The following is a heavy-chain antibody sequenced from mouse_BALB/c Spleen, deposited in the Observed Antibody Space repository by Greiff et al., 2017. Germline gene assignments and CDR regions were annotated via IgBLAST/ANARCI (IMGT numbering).Heavy chain of an antibody. V-gene: IGHV3-2*02. CDR3: AKGDYYGSSAWFAY. J-gene: IGHJ3*01. CDR2: RSYNGSP. CDR1: GYSITSVYA. Sequence: EVKLVESGPGLVKPSQSLSLTCTVTGYSITSVYAWNWIRQFPGNKLEWLGYRSYNGSPNYNPSLKSRIPITRDTAKNQFFLQLNSVTTEDTATYYCAKGDYYGSSAWFAYWGQGTLVTVSA. D-gene: IGHD1-1*01.